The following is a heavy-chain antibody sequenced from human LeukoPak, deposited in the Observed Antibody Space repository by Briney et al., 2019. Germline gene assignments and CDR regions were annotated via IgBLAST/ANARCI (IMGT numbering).Heavy chain of an antibody. J-gene: IGHJ4*02. D-gene: IGHD6-13*01. CDR3: ARERAAAITDY. CDR2: ITSDGSST. CDR1: GFTFSNYW. Sequence: GGSLRLSCAASGFTFSNYWMHWVRQAPGKGLVWVSRITSDGSSTSYADSVKGRFTISRDNANNTLYLQVNSLRAEDTAVYYCARERAAAITDYWGQGTLVTVSS. V-gene: IGHV3-74*01.